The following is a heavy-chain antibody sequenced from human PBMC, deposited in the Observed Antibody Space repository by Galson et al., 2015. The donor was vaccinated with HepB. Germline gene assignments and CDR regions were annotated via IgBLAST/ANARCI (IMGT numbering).Heavy chain of an antibody. CDR2: IKQDGSEK. CDR1: GFTFSSYW. Sequence: SLRLSCAASGFTFSSYWMSWVRQAPGKGLEWVANIKQDGSEKYYVDSVKGRFTISRDNAKNSLYLQMNSLRAEDTAVYYCARGRGGFYDSSGYYYYYMDVWGKGTTVTVSS. D-gene: IGHD3-22*01. CDR3: ARGRGGFYDSSGYYYYYMDV. V-gene: IGHV3-7*01. J-gene: IGHJ6*03.